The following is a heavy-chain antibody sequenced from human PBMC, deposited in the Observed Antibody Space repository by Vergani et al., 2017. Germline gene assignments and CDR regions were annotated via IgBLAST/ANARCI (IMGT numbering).Heavy chain of an antibody. J-gene: IGHJ4*02. Sequence: VQLVESGGGLVQPGGSLRLSCSASGFTFNSYAMHWVRQAPGKGLEYVSAISSNGGSTYYADSVKGRFTISRDNAKNSLYLQMNSLRAEDTAVYYCAASEGHGYWGQGTLVTVSS. CDR3: AASEGHGY. CDR2: ISSNGGST. V-gene: IGHV3-64*04. CDR1: GFTFNSYA.